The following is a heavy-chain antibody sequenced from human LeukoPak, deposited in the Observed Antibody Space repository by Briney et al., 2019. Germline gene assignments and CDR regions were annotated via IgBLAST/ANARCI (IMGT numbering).Heavy chain of an antibody. J-gene: IGHJ4*02. Sequence: SQTLSLTCAISGDSVSSNSAAWNWIRQSPSRGLEWLGRTYYRSKWYNDYAVSVKSRITINPDTSKNQFSLQLNSVTPEDTAVYYCARDPSVDIVATIKGFDYWGQGTLVTVSS. D-gene: IGHD5-12*01. V-gene: IGHV6-1*01. CDR1: GDSVSSNSAA. CDR2: TYYRSKWYN. CDR3: ARDPSVDIVATIKGFDY.